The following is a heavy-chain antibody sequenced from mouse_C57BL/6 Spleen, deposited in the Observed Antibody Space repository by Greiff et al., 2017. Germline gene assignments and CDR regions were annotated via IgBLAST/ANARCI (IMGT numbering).Heavy chain of an antibody. V-gene: IGHV7-3*01. CDR1: GFTFTDYY. J-gene: IGHJ4*01. CDR2: IRNKANGYTT. CDR3: ARYRRPYYAMDY. Sequence: EVKLMESGGGLVQPGGSLSLSCAASGFTFTDYYMSWVRQPPGKALEWLGFIRNKANGYTTEYSASVKGRFTISRDNSQSILYLQMNALRAEDSATYYCARYRRPYYAMDYWGQGTSVTVSS.